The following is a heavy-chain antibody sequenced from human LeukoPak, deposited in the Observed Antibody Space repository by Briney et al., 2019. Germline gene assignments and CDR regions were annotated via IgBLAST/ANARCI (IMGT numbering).Heavy chain of an antibody. CDR2: ISWNSGSI. CDR1: GFTFGDYA. CDR3: AKALGSRPDMGADY. D-gene: IGHD3-16*01. Sequence: GRSLRLSCAASGFTFGDYAMHWVRQAPGKGLEWVSGISWNSGSIGYADSVKGRFTISRDNAKNSLYLQMNSLRAEDTALYYCAKALGSRPDMGADYWGQGTLVTVSS. J-gene: IGHJ4*02. V-gene: IGHV3-9*01.